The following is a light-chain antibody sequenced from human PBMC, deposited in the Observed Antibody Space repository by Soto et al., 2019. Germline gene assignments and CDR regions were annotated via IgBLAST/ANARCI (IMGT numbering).Light chain of an antibody. CDR2: GAS. CDR3: QQYNNWPWT. CDR1: QSLDSN. J-gene: IGKJ1*01. Sequence: EIVMTQSPATLSVSPGERATLSCRASQSLDSNLAWYQQKPGQAPRLLIYGASTRATGIPARFSGSESGTEFTLNISSLQSEDFAFYYCQQYNNWPWTFGRGTKVEIK. V-gene: IGKV3-15*01.